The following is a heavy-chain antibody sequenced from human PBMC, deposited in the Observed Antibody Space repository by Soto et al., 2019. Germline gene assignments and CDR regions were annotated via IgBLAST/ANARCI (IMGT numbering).Heavy chain of an antibody. CDR2: ISAYNGNT. D-gene: IGHD3-10*01. CDR3: ARYGSGLRNYYYGMEV. Sequence: ASVKVSCKASGDTFTSYGISWVRQAPGQGLEWMGWISAYNGNTNYAQKLQGRVTMTTDTSTSTAYMELRSLRSDDTAVYYCARYGSGLRNYYYGMEVWGQGTTVTVSS. J-gene: IGHJ6*02. CDR1: GDTFTSYG. V-gene: IGHV1-18*01.